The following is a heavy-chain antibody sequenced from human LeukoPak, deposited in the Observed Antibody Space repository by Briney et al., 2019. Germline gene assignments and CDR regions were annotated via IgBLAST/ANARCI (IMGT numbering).Heavy chain of an antibody. J-gene: IGHJ5*02. D-gene: IGHD3-10*01. Sequence: SETLSLTCTVSGGSISSSSYYWGWLRQPPGKGLEWIGSIYYSGSTYYNPSLKSRVTISVDTSKNQFSLKLSSVTAADTAVYYCASVLYYYGSGSYSPVTTPWGQGTLVTVSS. CDR2: IYYSGST. CDR1: GGSISSSSYY. CDR3: ASVLYYYGSGSYSPVTTP. V-gene: IGHV4-39*01.